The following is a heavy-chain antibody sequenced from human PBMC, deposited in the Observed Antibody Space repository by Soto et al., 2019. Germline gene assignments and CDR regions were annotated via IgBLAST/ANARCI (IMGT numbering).Heavy chain of an antibody. Sequence: QVQLVESGGGVVQPGRSLRLSCAASGFTFSSYGMHWVRQAPGKGLEWVAVIRYDGSNKYYADSVKGRFTISRDNSKITLYLRMSRLRAEDRAVYYCASVSAGVVATLFDYWGQGTLVTVSS. CDR3: ASVSAGVVATLFDY. CDR2: IRYDGSNK. J-gene: IGHJ4*02. D-gene: IGHD5-12*01. CDR1: GFTFSSYG. V-gene: IGHV3-33*01.